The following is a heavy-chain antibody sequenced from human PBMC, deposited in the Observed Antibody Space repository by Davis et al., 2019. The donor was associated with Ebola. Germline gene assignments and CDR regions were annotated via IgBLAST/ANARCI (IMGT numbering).Heavy chain of an antibody. CDR2: ISSNGGST. CDR1: GYTFTNYA. J-gene: IGHJ4*02. CDR3: VRAYYGASY. V-gene: IGHV3-64D*08. Sequence: SCKASGYTFTNYAMHWVRQAPGKGLEYVSAISSNGGSTYYADSVKGRFTISRDNSKNTLYLQMSSLRAEDTAVYYCVRAYYGASYWGQGTLVTVSS. D-gene: IGHD4-17*01.